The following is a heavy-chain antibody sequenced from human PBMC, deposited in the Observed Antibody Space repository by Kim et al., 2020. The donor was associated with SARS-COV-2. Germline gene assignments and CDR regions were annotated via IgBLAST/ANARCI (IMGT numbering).Heavy chain of an antibody. Sequence: ASVKVSCKASGYTFTGYYMHWVRQAPGQGLEWMGWINPNSGGTNYAQKFQGRVTMTRDTSISTAYMELSRLRSDDTAVYYCARGGPPRIAARPWFDPWGQGTLVTVSS. D-gene: IGHD6-6*01. V-gene: IGHV1-2*02. CDR1: GYTFTGYY. CDR2: INPNSGGT. CDR3: ARGGPPRIAARPWFDP. J-gene: IGHJ5*02.